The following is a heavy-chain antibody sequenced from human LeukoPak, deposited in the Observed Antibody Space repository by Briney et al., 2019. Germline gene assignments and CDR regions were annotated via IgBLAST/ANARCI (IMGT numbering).Heavy chain of an antibody. D-gene: IGHD3-10*01. J-gene: IGHJ5*02. Sequence: SETLSLTCAVCGESFSGYYWSWIRQPPGTGLEWIGEINHNGTTQYNPSLTSRVTISVDTSKNQFSLKLSSVTAADTAVYYCAREATITSLSWFDPWGQGTLVTVSS. CDR1: GESFSGYY. CDR3: AREATITSLSWFDP. CDR2: INHNGTT. V-gene: IGHV4-34*01.